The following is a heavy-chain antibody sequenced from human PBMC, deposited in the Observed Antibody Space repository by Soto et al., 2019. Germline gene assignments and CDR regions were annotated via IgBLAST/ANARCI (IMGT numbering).Heavy chain of an antibody. CDR2: VYSSGTT. V-gene: IGHV3-53*02. CDR3: ARVDTYDYYYSMDV. Sequence: EVQLVETGGGLIQPVGSLSLSCAASGLAVTSNYMSWVRQAPGKGLEWVSIVYSSGTTYYADSVKGRFTFSRDKSKNTIYLQMRNLRAEDTAVYYCARVDTYDYYYSMDVWGQGTTVTVSS. J-gene: IGHJ6*02. D-gene: IGHD5-18*01. CDR1: GLAVTSNY.